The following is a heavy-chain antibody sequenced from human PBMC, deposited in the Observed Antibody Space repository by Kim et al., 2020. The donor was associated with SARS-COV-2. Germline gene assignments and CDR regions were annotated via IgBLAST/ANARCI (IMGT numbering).Heavy chain of an antibody. J-gene: IGHJ6*02. V-gene: IGHV4-4*02. D-gene: IGHD2-21*01. CDR3: ARDLFISGDYYYYGMDV. Sequence: KSRVTISVDKSKNQFSLKLSSVTAADTAVYYCARDLFISGDYYYYGMDVWGQGTTVTVSS.